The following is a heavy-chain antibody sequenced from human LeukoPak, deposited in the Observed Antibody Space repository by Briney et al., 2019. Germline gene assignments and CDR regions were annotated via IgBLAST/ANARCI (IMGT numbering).Heavy chain of an antibody. D-gene: IGHD3-9*01. CDR2: ISSSSSYI. J-gene: IGHJ4*02. V-gene: IGHV3-21*04. CDR1: GFTFSSYS. CDR3: AKDMGEARHYDVLAAVDS. Sequence: KSGGSLRPSCAASGFTFSSYSMNWVRQAPGKGLEWVSSISSSSSYIYYADSVKGRFTISRDDSEKTLHLQMHSLRAEDTAIYYCAKDMGEARHYDVLAAVDSWGQGTLVTVSS.